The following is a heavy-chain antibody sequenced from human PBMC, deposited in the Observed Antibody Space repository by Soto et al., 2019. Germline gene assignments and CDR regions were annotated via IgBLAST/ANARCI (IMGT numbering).Heavy chain of an antibody. V-gene: IGHV4-34*01. D-gene: IGHD4-17*01. CDR1: GGSFSGYY. J-gene: IGHJ3*02. CDR2: INHSGST. CDR3: ARGDYGGNAYDAFDI. Sequence: PSETLSLTCAVYGGSFSGYYWSWIRQPPGKGLEWIGEINHSGSTNYNPSLKSRVTISVDTSKNQFSLKLSSVTAADTAVYYCARGDYGGNAYDAFDIWGQGTMVTVSS.